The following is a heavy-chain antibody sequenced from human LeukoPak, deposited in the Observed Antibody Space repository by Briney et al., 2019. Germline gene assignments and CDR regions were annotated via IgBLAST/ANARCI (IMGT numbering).Heavy chain of an antibody. V-gene: IGHV3-21*01. D-gene: IGHD6-6*01. J-gene: IGHJ4*02. CDR3: ARESAYSSSGFDY. Sequence: GGSLRLSCATSGFSVSSNYMSWVRQAPGKGLEWVSSISSSSSYIYYADSVKGRFTISRDNAKKSLYLQMSSLRAEDTAVYYCARESAYSSSGFDYWGQGTLVTVSS. CDR2: ISSSSSYI. CDR1: GFSVSSNY.